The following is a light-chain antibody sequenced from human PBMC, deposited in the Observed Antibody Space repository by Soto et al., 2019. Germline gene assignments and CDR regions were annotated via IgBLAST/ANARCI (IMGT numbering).Light chain of an antibody. CDR2: EVT. V-gene: IGLV2-8*01. CDR3: SSYAGSNNVA. J-gene: IGLJ2*01. Sequence: QSALTQPPSASGSPGQSVTISCTGTSSDVGGYNYVSWYQQHPGKAPKLMIYEVTKRPSGVPDRFSGSKSANTASLTVSGLQAEDEADYYCSSYAGSNNVAFGGGTKVTVL. CDR1: SSDVGGYNY.